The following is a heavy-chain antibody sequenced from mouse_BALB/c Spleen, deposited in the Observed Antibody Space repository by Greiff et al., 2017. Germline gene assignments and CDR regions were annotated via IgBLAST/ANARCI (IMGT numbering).Heavy chain of an antibody. J-gene: IGHJ2*01. CDR1: GDSITSGY. Sequence: EVQLVESGPSLVKPSQTLSLTCSVTGDSITSGYWNWIRKFPGNKLEYMGYISYSGSTYYNPSLKSRISITRDTSKNQYYLQLTSVTTEDTATYYCARYYGSSYYFDYWGQGTTLTVSS. CDR2: ISYSGST. D-gene: IGHD1-1*01. CDR3: ARYYGSSYYFDY. V-gene: IGHV3-8*02.